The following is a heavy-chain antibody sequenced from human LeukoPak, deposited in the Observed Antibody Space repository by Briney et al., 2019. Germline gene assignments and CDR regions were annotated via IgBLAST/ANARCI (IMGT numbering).Heavy chain of an antibody. CDR1: GHTFTGHA. J-gene: IGHJ6*02. D-gene: IGHD2/OR15-2a*01. CDR2: INCATGKT. V-gene: IGHV1-3*01. CDR3: ARSILIVPNTSYYYYYMDV. Sequence: GASVKLSCKASGHTFTGHALHWVRQTPGEGLEWMAWINCATGKTEYSQNFEARVTVTRDTSASTVYMELSGLRSEDTAVYYCARSILIVPNTSYYYYYMDVWGQGTTVTVSS.